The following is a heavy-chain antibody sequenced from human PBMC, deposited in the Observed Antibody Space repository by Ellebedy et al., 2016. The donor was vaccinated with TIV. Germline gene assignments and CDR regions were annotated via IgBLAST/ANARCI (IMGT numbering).Heavy chain of an antibody. CDR3: AKDRDSSGYYQYYFDY. J-gene: IGHJ4*02. V-gene: IGHV3-9*01. D-gene: IGHD3-22*01. CDR2: ISWNSGSI. CDR1: GFTFDDYA. Sequence: SLKISXAASGFTFDDYAMHWVRQAPGKGLEWVSGISWNSGSIGYADSVKGRFTISRDNAKNSLYLQMNSLRAEDTALYYCAKDRDSSGYYQYYFDYWGQGTLVTVSS.